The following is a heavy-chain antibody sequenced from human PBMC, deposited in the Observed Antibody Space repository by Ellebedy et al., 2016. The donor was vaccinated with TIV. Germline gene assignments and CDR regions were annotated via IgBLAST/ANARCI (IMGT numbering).Heavy chain of an antibody. J-gene: IGHJ4*02. CDR2: IIPLLGTA. Sequence: SVKVSXXASGGTFSSYAVVWVRQAPGQGLEWMGGIIPLLGTANYTQKFQGRVTLTADDSTGTAYMELSSLRSDDTAVYYCARGYCTTTSCWHNFDYWGQGTLVTVSS. CDR1: GGTFSSYA. V-gene: IGHV1-69*13. CDR3: ARGYCTTTSCWHNFDY. D-gene: IGHD2-2*01.